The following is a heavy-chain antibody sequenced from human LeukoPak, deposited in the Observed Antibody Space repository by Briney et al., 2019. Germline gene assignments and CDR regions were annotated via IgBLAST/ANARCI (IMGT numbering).Heavy chain of an antibody. D-gene: IGHD1-1*01. J-gene: IGHJ4*02. CDR2: IYSGERT. CDR1: GFTVSSNY. CDR3: ARDNSGSIDY. V-gene: IGHV3-53*01. Sequence: GGSLRLPCVASGFTVSSNYMSWVRQAPGKGLEWVSLIYSGERTYYADSVRGRFTISRDNSKNTLYLHMNSLRAEDTGMYYCARDNSGSIDYWGQGTLVTVSS.